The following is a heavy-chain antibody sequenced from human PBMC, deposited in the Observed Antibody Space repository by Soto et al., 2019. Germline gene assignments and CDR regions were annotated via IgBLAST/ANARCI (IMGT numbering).Heavy chain of an antibody. CDR2: IYYTGSP. Sequence: PSETPSLTCTVSGDSISSSSYYWGWIRQPPGKGLEWIGSIYYTGSPYYNPSLKSRVTISVDTSKKQVSLKLTSVTAADTAVYYCARQSDFYGLDVWGQGTTVTVSS. CDR1: GDSISSSSYY. CDR3: ARQSDFYGLDV. J-gene: IGHJ6*02. V-gene: IGHV4-39*01.